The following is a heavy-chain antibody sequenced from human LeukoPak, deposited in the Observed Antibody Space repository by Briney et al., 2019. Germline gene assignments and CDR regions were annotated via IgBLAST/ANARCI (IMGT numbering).Heavy chain of an antibody. J-gene: IGHJ5*02. CDR3: ARGVVADSTAYNWFDP. D-gene: IGHD2-15*01. Sequence: ASVKVSCKASGGTFSSYAISWVRQAPGQGLEWMGGIIPIFGTANYAQKFQGRVTITTDESTSTAYMELSSLRSEDTAVYYCARGVVADSTAYNWFDPWGQGTLVTVSS. CDR2: IIPIFGTA. V-gene: IGHV1-69*05. CDR1: GGTFSSYA.